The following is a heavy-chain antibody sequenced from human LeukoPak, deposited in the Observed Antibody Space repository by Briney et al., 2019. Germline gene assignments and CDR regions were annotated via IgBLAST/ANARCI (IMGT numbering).Heavy chain of an antibody. CDR1: GGSISYYY. CDR3: ARGGFCSGFNCYDHYYYYYGMDV. D-gene: IGHD2-15*01. J-gene: IGHJ6*02. CDR2: IYYSGST. V-gene: IGHV4-59*01. Sequence: SETLSLTCTVSGGSISYYYWSWIRQPPGKGLEWIGYIYYSGSTNYSPSLKSRVTISVGTSKNQFSLMLSSVTAADTAVYYCARGGFCSGFNCYDHYYYYYGMDVWGQGTTVIVSS.